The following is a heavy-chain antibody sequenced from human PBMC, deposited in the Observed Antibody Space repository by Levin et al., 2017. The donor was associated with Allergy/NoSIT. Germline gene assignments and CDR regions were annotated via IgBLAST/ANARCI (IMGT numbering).Heavy chain of an antibody. CDR3: ARGGEQQLYYFDY. CDR1: GGSFSGYY. J-gene: IGHJ4*02. D-gene: IGHD6-13*01. V-gene: IGHV4-34*01. Sequence: GSLRLSCAVYGGSFSGYYWSWIRQPPGKGLEWIGEINHSGSTNYNPSLKSRVTISVDTSKNQFSLKLSSVTAADTAVYYCARGGEQQLYYFDYWGQGTLVTVSS. CDR2: INHSGST.